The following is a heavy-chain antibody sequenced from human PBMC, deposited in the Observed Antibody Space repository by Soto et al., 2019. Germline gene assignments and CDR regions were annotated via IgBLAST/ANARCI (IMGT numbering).Heavy chain of an antibody. D-gene: IGHD3-16*01. CDR2: ISYDGSNK. CDR1: GFTFSSYG. V-gene: IGHV3-30*18. Sequence: QVQLVESGGGVVQPGRSLRLSCAASGFTFSSYGMHWVRQAPGKGLEWVAVISYDGSNKYYADSVKGRFTISRDNSENTLYLQMNSLRAEDTAVYYCAKGGGYGMDVWGQGTTVTVSS. CDR3: AKGGGYGMDV. J-gene: IGHJ6*02.